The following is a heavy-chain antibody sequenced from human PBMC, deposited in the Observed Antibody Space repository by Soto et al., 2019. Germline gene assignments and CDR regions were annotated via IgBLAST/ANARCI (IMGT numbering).Heavy chain of an antibody. CDR1: GFTFSSYS. V-gene: IGHV3-21*01. J-gene: IGHJ5*02. D-gene: IGHD4-4*01. Sequence: EVQLVESGGGLVKPGGSLRLSCAASGFTFSSYSMNWVRQTPGKGLEWVSSISSSSSYIYYADSVKGRFTISRDNAKNSLYLQMNSLRADDTVVYYCARDPTAVTSRYDPWGQGTLVTVSS. CDR3: ARDPTAVTSRYDP. CDR2: ISSSSSYI.